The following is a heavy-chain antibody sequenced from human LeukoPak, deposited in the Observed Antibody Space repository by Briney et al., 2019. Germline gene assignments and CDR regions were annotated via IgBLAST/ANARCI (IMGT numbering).Heavy chain of an antibody. D-gene: IGHD3-22*01. Sequence: SETLSLTCTVSGGSISSGAYYWGWIRQPPGKGLEWIGSLYYSGSTYYNPSLKSRVTISVDTSKNQFSLKLSSVTAADTAVYYCANHSPPDQDYYDSSGYPDWGQGTLVTVSS. CDR1: GGSISSGAYY. V-gene: IGHV4-39*01. CDR3: ANHSPPDQDYYDSSGYPD. CDR2: LYYSGST. J-gene: IGHJ4*02.